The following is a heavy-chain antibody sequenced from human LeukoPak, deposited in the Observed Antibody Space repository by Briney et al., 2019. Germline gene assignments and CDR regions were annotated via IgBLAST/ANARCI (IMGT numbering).Heavy chain of an antibody. CDR1: GGSFSGYY. V-gene: IGHV4-34*01. CDR3: ASLLRSTSSYYYYYMDV. CDR2: INHSGST. J-gene: IGHJ6*03. Sequence: PSETLSLTCAVYGGSFSGYYWSWIRQPPGKGLEWIGEINHSGSTNYNPSLESRVTISVDTSKNQFSLKLSSVTAADTAVYYCASLLRSTSSYYYYYMDVWGKGTTVTVSS. D-gene: IGHD2-2*01.